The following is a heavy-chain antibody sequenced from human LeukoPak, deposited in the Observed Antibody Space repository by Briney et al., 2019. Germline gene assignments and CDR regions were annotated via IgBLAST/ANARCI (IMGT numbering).Heavy chain of an antibody. CDR3: ARGPQCRRDSYYIDV. J-gene: IGHJ6*03. D-gene: IGHD3/OR15-3a*01. CDR1: GYTFTNFD. CDR2: INPNSGNT. Sequence: ASVKVSCKVSGYTFTNFDINWVRQAPGQGLEWMGWINPNSGNTGYAQKFQGRVTMTMNTSITTAYMELSSLISEDTAVYYCARGPQCRRDSYYIDVWGRGTTVTVSS. V-gene: IGHV1-8*01.